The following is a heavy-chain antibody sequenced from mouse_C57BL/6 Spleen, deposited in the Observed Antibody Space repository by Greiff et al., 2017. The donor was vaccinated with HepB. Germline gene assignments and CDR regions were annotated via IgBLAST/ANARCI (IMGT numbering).Heavy chain of an antibody. CDR1: GYTFTSYW. D-gene: IGHD4-1*02. Sequence: QVQLKQPGAELVKPGASVKLSCKASGYTFTSYWMQWVKQRPGQGLEWIGEIDPSDSYTNYNQKFKGKATLTVDTSSSTAYMQLSSLTSEDSAVYYCARSTGIFDYWGQGTTLTVSS. J-gene: IGHJ2*01. CDR3: ARSTGIFDY. CDR2: IDPSDSYT. V-gene: IGHV1-50*01.